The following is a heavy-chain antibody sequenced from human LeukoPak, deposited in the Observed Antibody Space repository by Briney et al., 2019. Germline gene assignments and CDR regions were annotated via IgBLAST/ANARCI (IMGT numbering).Heavy chain of an antibody. CDR1: GFSFTNYW. D-gene: IGHD1-26*01. V-gene: IGHV5-51*01. Sequence: GESLKISCKGSGFSFTNYWIGWVRQMPGKGPEWMGIMYPGDSETRYSPSFQGQVTISADKSISTAYLQWSSLKASDTAMYYCARRGWVSFPGAFDIWGQGTMVTVSS. CDR2: MYPGDSET. CDR3: ARRGWVSFPGAFDI. J-gene: IGHJ3*02.